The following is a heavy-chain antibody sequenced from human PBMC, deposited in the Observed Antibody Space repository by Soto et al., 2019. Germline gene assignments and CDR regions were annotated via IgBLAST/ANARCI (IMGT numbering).Heavy chain of an antibody. CDR2: IKSKTDGGTT. Sequence: PGGSLRLSCAASGFTFSNAWMNWVRQAPGKGLEWVGRIKSKTDGGTTDYAAPVKGRFTISRDDSKNTLYLQMNRLKIEDAAVYYCTTDEGFLESLIIGPNYYYYGMDVWGQGTKVTVSS. V-gene: IGHV3-15*07. CDR1: GFTFSNAW. CDR3: TTDEGFLESLIIGPNYYYYGMDV. D-gene: IGHD3-3*01. J-gene: IGHJ6*02.